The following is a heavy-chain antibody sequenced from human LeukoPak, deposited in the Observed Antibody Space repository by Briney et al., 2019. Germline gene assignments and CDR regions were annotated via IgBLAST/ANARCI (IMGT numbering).Heavy chain of an antibody. J-gene: IGHJ4*02. Sequence: GGSLRLSCAASGFTFSSYWMHWVRQAPGEGLVWVSRINSDGGYTSYADSVKGRFTISRDNAKNTLYLQMSSLRAEDTAVYYCARSVTARYFDNWGQGTLVTVSS. D-gene: IGHD2-21*02. CDR2: INSDGGYT. CDR1: GFTFSSYW. CDR3: ARSVTARYFDN. V-gene: IGHV3-74*01.